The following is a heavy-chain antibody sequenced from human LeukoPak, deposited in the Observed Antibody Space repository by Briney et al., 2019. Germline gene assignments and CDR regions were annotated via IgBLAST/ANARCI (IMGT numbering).Heavy chain of an antibody. CDR2: ISGSGGST. V-gene: IGHV3-23*01. CDR3: AKGLGYYDSSGYYHWYFDL. CDR1: GFTFSSYA. J-gene: IGHJ2*01. Sequence: PGGSLRLSCAASGFTFSSYAMSWVRQAPGKGLEWVSTISGSGGSTYYADSVKGRFTTSRDSSKNTLYLQMNSLRAEDTAVYYCAKGLGYYDSSGYYHWYFDLWGRGTLVTVSS. D-gene: IGHD3-22*01.